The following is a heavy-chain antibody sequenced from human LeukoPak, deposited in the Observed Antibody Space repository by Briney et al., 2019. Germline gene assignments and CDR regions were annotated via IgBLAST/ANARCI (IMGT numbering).Heavy chain of an antibody. Sequence: GGSLRLSCAASGFTFSSHAMNWVRQAPGKGLEWVSSISSSSSYIYYADSVKGRFTISRDNAKNSLYLQMNSLRAEDTAVYYCARARAVAADYWGQGTLVTVSS. CDR1: GFTFSSHA. V-gene: IGHV3-21*01. D-gene: IGHD4-23*01. CDR3: ARARAVAADY. J-gene: IGHJ4*02. CDR2: ISSSSSYI.